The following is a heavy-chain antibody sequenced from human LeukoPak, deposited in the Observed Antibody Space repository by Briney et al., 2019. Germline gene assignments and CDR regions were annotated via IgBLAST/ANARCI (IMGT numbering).Heavy chain of an antibody. Sequence: GGSLRLSCAASGFTFSSYAMSWVRQAPGMGLEWVSSASGSGGSTYYADSVKGRFTISRDNSKNTLYLQMNSLRAEDTAVHYCAKDLGSVVTPPSLDYWGQGTLVTVSS. J-gene: IGHJ4*02. V-gene: IGHV3-23*01. D-gene: IGHD4-23*01. CDR2: ASGSGGST. CDR1: GFTFSSYA. CDR3: AKDLGSVVTPPSLDY.